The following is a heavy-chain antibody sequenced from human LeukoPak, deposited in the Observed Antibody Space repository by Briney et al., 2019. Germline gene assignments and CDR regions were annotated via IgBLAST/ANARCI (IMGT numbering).Heavy chain of an antibody. CDR1: GFTFSSYA. Sequence: GRSLRLSCAASGFTFSSYAMHWVRQAPGKGLEWVAVISYDGSNKYYADSVKGQFTISRDNSKNALYLQMNSLRAEDTAVYYCARQLSTITIFDYWGQGTLVTVSS. J-gene: IGHJ4*02. CDR3: ARQLSTITIFDY. V-gene: IGHV3-30-3*01. CDR2: ISYDGSNK. D-gene: IGHD3-3*01.